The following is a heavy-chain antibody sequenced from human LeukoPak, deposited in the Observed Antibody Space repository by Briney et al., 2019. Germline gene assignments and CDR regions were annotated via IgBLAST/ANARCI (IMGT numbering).Heavy chain of an antibody. CDR2: ISHDGKKK. D-gene: IGHD1-26*01. Sequence: ARSLRLSCAVSGFNFSYFAMHWFRQAPGKGLEWVAVISHDGKKKYHADSVKGRFSISRDDSENTLYLQMNSLTAEDTAVYFSARVLGAGTFDSWGQGALVTVSS. V-gene: IGHV3-30*04. CDR3: ARVLGAGTFDS. CDR1: GFNFSYFA. J-gene: IGHJ4*02.